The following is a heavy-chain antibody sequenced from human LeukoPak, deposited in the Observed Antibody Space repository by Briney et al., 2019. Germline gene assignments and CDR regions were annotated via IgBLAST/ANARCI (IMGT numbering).Heavy chain of an antibody. CDR1: GFTFSSYA. V-gene: IGHV3-7*01. D-gene: IGHD3-10*01. CDR2: IKKDGGEE. J-gene: IGHJ4*02. CDR3: VRERGVAKGDY. Sequence: GGSLRLSCAASGFTFSSYAMSWVRQAPGKGLEWVANIKKDGGEEYYVDSVKGRFTISRDNAKNSLYLQMSSLRVEDTAVYYCVRERGVAKGDYWGQGTLVTVSS.